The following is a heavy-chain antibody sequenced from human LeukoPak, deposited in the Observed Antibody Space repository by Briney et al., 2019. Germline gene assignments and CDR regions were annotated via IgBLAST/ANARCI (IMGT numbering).Heavy chain of an antibody. J-gene: IGHJ4*02. D-gene: IGHD3-22*01. CDR2: ISRSSSYI. V-gene: IGHV3-21*01. CDR3: ARDPPTTDYYDSSGYSDFDY. Sequence: KPGGSLRLSCAASGFTFSSYSMNWVRQAPGKGLEWVSSISRSSSYIYYADSVKGRFTISRDNAKNSLYLQMNSLRAEDTAVYYCARDPPTTDYYDSSGYSDFDYWGQGTLVTVSS. CDR1: GFTFSSYS.